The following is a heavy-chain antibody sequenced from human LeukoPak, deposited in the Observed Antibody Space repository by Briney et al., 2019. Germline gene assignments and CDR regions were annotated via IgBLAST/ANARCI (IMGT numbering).Heavy chain of an antibody. CDR1: GFPHNRY. Sequence: GGPVRLLCAASGFPHNRYYKLCAPEATEKAVEGVANIKQYGSEIHYVDSVKGRFTICRDNAKNSLYLQMNSLRAEDTAVYYCARIPSIKFCTNGGCFPRSGHYFDYWGQGTLVTVSS. CDR3: ARIPSIKFCTNGGCFPRSGHYFDY. J-gene: IGHJ4*02. CDR2: IKQYGSEI. D-gene: IGHD2-8*01. V-gene: IGHV3-7*05.